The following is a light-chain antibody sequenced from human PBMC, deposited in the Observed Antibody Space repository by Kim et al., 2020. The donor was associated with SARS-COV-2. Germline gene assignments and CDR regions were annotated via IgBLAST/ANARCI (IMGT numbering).Light chain of an antibody. Sequence: EIVLTQSPGTLSLSPGERATLSCRASQSVSSSYLAWYQQKPGQAPRLLIYGASSWATGIPDRFRGSGSGTDFTLTISRLEPEDFAVYYCQQYASSPWTFGQGTKLEIK. CDR2: GAS. J-gene: IGKJ2*02. CDR1: QSVSSSY. V-gene: IGKV3-20*01. CDR3: QQYASSPWT.